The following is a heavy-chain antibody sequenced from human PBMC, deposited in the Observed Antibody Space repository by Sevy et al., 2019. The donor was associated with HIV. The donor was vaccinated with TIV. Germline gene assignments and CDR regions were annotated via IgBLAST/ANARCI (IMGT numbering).Heavy chain of an antibody. CDR2: IYYSGST. Sequence: SEILSLTCTVSGGSISSSSYYWGWIRQPPGKGLEWIGSIYYSGSTYYNPSLKSRVTISVDTSKNQFSLKLSSVTAADTAVYYCARLNRGSGYFYFDYWGQGTLVTVSS. CDR1: GGSISSSSYY. D-gene: IGHD3-22*01. V-gene: IGHV4-39*01. CDR3: ARLNRGSGYFYFDY. J-gene: IGHJ4*02.